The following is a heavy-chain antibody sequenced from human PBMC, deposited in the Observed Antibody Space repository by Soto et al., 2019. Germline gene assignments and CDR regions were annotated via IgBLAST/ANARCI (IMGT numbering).Heavy chain of an antibody. J-gene: IGHJ6*02. V-gene: IGHV1-18*01. CDR1: GYTFTSYG. CDR3: ARDPDKGGSGRYRYGMDA. CDR2: ISAYNGTT. D-gene: IGHD3-10*01. Sequence: QVQLVQSGAEVKKPGASVKVSCKASGYTFTSYGISWVRQAPGQGLEWMGWISAYNGTTNYAQKLQGRVTMTTDTSTRTADMELRSLRSDDTAVYYCARDPDKGGSGRYRYGMDACGQVTTVTV.